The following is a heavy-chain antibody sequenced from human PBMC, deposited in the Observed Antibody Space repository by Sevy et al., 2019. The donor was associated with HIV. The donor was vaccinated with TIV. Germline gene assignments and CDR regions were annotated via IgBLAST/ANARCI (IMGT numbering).Heavy chain of an antibody. V-gene: IGHV3-74*01. CDR2: INSDGSST. CDR3: ARDPGAVTTSLLYYGMDV. Sequence: GESLKISCAASGFTFSSYWMHWVRQAPGKGLVWVSRINSDGSSTSHADSVKGRFTISRDNAKNTLYLQMNSLRAEDTAVYYCARDPGAVTTSLLYYGMDVWGQGITVTVSS. D-gene: IGHD4-17*01. CDR1: GFTFSSYW. J-gene: IGHJ6*02.